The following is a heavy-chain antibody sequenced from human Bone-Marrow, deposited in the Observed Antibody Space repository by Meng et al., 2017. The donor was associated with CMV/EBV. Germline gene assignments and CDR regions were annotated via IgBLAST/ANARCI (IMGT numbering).Heavy chain of an antibody. V-gene: IGHV3-53*03. J-gene: IGHJ4*02. CDR2: IYSGGST. Sequence: ETLSLTCTVSGGSISSYYWSWIRQPPGKGLEWVSVIYSGGSTYYADSVKGRFTISRDNSKNTLYLQMNSLRAEDTAVYYCARGVVVVPAAHWGQGTRVTCSS. D-gene: IGHD2-2*01. CDR3: ARGVVVVPAAH. CDR1: GGSISSYY.